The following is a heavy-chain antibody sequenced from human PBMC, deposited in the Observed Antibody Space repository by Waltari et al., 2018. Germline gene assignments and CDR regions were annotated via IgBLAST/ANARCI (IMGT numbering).Heavy chain of an antibody. Sequence: QVQLVESGGGVVQPGRSLRLSCAASGFTFSSYGMHWVRRAPGKGLEWVAVIWYDGSNKYYADSVKGRFTISRDNSKNTLYLQMNSLRAEDTAVYYCARERGAGGYPVDYWGQGTLVTVSS. CDR3: ARERGAGGYPVDY. CDR1: GFTFSSYG. J-gene: IGHJ4*02. D-gene: IGHD5-18*01. CDR2: IWYDGSNK. V-gene: IGHV3-33*01.